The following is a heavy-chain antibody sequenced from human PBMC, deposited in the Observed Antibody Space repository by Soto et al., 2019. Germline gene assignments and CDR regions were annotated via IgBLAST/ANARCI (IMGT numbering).Heavy chain of an antibody. CDR2: ISAYNGNT. V-gene: IGHV1-18*01. CDR1: GYTFTSYG. J-gene: IGHJ6*04. D-gene: IGHD3-10*01. CDR3: ARGGSGSYHTDYYYYYGMDV. Sequence: ASVKVSCKASGYTFTSYGISWVRQAPGQGLEWMGWISAYNGNTNYAQKLQGRVTMTTDTSTSTAYMELRSLRSDDTAVYYCARGGSGSYHTDYYYYYGMDVWGEGTTVTVSS.